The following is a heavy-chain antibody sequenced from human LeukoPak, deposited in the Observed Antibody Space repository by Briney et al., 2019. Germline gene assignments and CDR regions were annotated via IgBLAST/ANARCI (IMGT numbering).Heavy chain of an antibody. Sequence: GRSLRLSCAASRFTFSSYAMHWVRQAPGKGLERVAVISYDGSNKYYADSVKGRFTISRDNSKNTLYLQMNSLRAEDTAVYYCARPPPTSSGWYFDYWGQGTLVTVSS. J-gene: IGHJ4*02. CDR3: ARPPPTSSGWYFDY. CDR2: ISYDGSNK. D-gene: IGHD6-19*01. V-gene: IGHV3-30*04. CDR1: RFTFSSYA.